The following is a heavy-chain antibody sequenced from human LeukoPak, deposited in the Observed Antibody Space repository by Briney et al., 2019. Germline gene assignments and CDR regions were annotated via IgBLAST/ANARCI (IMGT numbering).Heavy chain of an antibody. Sequence: GGSLRLSCAASGLAFSSSAMNWVRQTPGKGLEWLSYSSASSSDVYYADSVEGRFTISRGNAKSSLYLQMNSLTAEDTAIYFCARGRDHAFDIWGQGTRVTVSS. CDR1: GLAFSSSA. V-gene: IGHV3-48*01. CDR3: ARGRDHAFDI. J-gene: IGHJ3*02. CDR2: SSASSSDV.